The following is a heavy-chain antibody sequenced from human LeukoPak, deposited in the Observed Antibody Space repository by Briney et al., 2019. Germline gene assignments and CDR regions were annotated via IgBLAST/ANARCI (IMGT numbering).Heavy chain of an antibody. V-gene: IGHV1-69*05. Sequence: ASVKVSCKASGGTFSSYAISWVRQAPGQGLEWMGGIIPIFGTANYAQKFQGRVTITTDESTSTAYMELSSLRSEDTAVYYCARTRSNYGYWFDPWAREPWSPSPQ. J-gene: IGHJ5*02. CDR1: GGTFSSYA. D-gene: IGHD4-11*01. CDR2: IIPIFGTA. CDR3: ARTRSNYGYWFDP.